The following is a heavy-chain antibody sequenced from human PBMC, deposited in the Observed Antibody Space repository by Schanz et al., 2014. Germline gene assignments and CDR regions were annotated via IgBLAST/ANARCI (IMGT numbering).Heavy chain of an antibody. D-gene: IGHD5-12*01. CDR3: AKDMNREATAPES. J-gene: IGHJ5*02. CDR1: GFTFSKAW. CDR2: INTADTT. Sequence: VQLLESGGGLVEPGGSLGLSCAASGFTFSKAWMSWVRQSPGKGLEWVSAINTADTTYYADSVKGRFTVSRDNSKNTVYLHMNSLRDEDTAVYYCAKDMNREATAPESWGQGTLVVVSS. V-gene: IGHV3-23*01.